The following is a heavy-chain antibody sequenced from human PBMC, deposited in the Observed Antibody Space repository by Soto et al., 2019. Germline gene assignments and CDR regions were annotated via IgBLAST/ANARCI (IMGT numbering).Heavy chain of an antibody. CDR2: IDTAGDT. D-gene: IGHD3-3*01. CDR1: GFTFSTSD. Sequence: EVQLVESGGGLVQPGGSLRLSCAASGFTFSTSDMHWVRQPTGQRPEWVSAIDTAGDTFYTDSVKGRFTISRDNAKNSLYLHMNSLTAGDTAMYFCARARTIWDDGLDLWGQGTMVTVFS. V-gene: IGHV3-13*01. J-gene: IGHJ3*01. CDR3: ARARTIWDDGLDL.